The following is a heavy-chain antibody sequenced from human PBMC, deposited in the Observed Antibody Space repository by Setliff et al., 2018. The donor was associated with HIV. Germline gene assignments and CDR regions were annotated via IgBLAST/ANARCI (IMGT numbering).Heavy chain of an antibody. J-gene: IGHJ3*02. Sequence: GGSLRLSCAASGIRFDTYAMHWVRQAPGKGLEWVSGIIWNSVGIAYADSVKGRFTISRDNAKNSLYLQMNSLRAEDTALYNCASRASHGAFDMWGQGTMVTVSS. CDR3: ASRASHGAFDM. V-gene: IGHV3-9*01. CDR2: IIWNSVGI. CDR1: GIRFDTYA.